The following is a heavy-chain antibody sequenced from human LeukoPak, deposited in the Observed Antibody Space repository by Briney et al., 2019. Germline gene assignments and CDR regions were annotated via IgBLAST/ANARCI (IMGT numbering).Heavy chain of an antibody. Sequence: ASVKVSCKASGYTFTSYGISWVRQDPGQRLEWMGWISAYNGNTNYAQKLQGRVTMTTDTSTSTAYMELRSLRSDDTAVYYCATHVAAAGTYYYYGMDVWGQGTTATVSS. CDR1: GYTFTSYG. D-gene: IGHD6-13*01. CDR2: ISAYNGNT. CDR3: ATHVAAAGTYYYYGMDV. J-gene: IGHJ6*02. V-gene: IGHV1-18*01.